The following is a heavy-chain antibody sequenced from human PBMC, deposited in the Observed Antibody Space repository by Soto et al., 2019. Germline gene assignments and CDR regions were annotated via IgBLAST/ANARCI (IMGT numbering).Heavy chain of an antibody. J-gene: IGHJ5*02. CDR1: RDTFTSYY. Sequence: ASVKVSCKTPRDTFTSYYINWVRQAPGQGPEWKGVINPHGGSTAYAQKFKGRVTLTRDTSASTVYMEVSSLTSEDKAMYYCARSSGGNFGIIIEGTNWFAPWGQGTLVTVSS. CDR2: INPHGGST. V-gene: IGHV1-46*01. D-gene: IGHD1-26*01. CDR3: ARSSGGNFGIIIEGTNWFAP.